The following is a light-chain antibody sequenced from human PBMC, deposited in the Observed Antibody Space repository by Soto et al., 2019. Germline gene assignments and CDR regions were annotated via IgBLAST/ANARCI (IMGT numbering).Light chain of an antibody. Sequence: EIVLTQSPVTLSLSPGERATLSCRASQSVSSYLAWYQQKPGQAPRLLIYGASTRAFGIPDRFRGSGSGTDFTLTISRLEPEDFAVYYCQRYGGSPYTFGQGTRLENK. CDR1: QSVSSY. J-gene: IGKJ5*01. V-gene: IGKV3-20*01. CDR3: QRYGGSPYT. CDR2: GAS.